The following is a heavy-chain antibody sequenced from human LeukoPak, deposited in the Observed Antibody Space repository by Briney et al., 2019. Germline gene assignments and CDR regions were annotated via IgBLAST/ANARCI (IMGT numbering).Heavy chain of an antibody. CDR2: INPNSGGT. CDR3: ARDRIANSKRGYFDL. Sequence: GASVKVSCKASGYTFTGYYMHWVRQAPGQGLEWMGWINPNSGGTNYAQKFQGRVTMTRDTSISTAYMELSRLRSDDTAVYCCARDRIANSKRGYFDLWGRGTLVTVSS. V-gene: IGHV1-2*02. D-gene: IGHD4-23*01. CDR1: GYTFTGYY. J-gene: IGHJ2*01.